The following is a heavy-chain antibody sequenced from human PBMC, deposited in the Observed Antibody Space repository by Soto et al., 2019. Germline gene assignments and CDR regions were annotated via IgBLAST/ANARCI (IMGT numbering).Heavy chain of an antibody. CDR1: GFTLGNYW. V-gene: IGHV3-7*01. CDR3: ARDPDYGNPDY. CDR2: IDKIGHEK. J-gene: IGHJ4*02. D-gene: IGHD4-17*01. Sequence: PGGSLRLSCVASGFTLGNYWMSWVRQAPGKGLEWLTNIDKIGHEKFYVDSVKGRFTISRDNAKSSVYLQMGSLRAEDTAVYYCARDPDYGNPDYWGQGTLVTVSS.